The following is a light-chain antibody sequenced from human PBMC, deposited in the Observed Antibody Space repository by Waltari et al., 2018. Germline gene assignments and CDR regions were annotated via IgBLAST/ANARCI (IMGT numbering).Light chain of an antibody. Sequence: QSALTQPPSVSGSPGQSVTISCSGTGSDIGSYNRVSWYQQSPGTAPRLMIYEVNSRPAGGPDRFSGSKSGNTASLTCSGLQAEDEADYYCSSYTTSTTQVFGTGTKVTVL. CDR2: EVN. J-gene: IGLJ1*01. V-gene: IGLV2-18*02. CDR3: SSYTTSTTQV. CDR1: GSDIGSYNR.